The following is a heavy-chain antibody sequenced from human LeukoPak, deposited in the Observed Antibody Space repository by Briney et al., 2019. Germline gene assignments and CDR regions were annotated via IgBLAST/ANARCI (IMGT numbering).Heavy chain of an antibody. Sequence: GGSLRLSCTASGFTFSSTGMHWVRQAPGKGLEWVSYIRYDGNNKYYGDSVKGRLTVSRDNSKNTLYLQMNSLRVEDTAVYYCARTYNPDYWGQGTLVTVTS. CDR1: GFTFSSTG. D-gene: IGHD1-14*01. J-gene: IGHJ4*02. CDR3: ARTYNPDY. CDR2: IRYDGNNK. V-gene: IGHV3-30*02.